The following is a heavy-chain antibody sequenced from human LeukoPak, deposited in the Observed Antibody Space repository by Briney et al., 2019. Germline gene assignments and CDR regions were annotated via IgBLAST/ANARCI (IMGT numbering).Heavy chain of an antibody. CDR3: AGSLGYCTSNVCYLKY. J-gene: IGHJ4*02. CDR2: ISAYNDNT. CDR1: GYSFTGKV. V-gene: IGHV1-18*01. D-gene: IGHD2-8*01. Sequence: ASVKVSCKASGYSFTGKVINWVRKAPGQGLGGRGGISAYNDNTNYAQKFQDRVTMTTDTYTNTAYMELRSLRSDDTAVYYCAGSLGYCTSNVCYLKYWGQGTLVTVSS.